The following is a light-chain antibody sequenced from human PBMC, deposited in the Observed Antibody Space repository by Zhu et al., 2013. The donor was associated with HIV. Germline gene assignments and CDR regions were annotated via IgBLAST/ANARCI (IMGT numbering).Light chain of an antibody. CDR1: QSVSSSQ. CDR2: VAS. V-gene: IGKV3-20*01. J-gene: IGKJ4*01. CDR3: QQYTSYLLT. Sequence: EIVLTQSPGTLSLSPGESATLSCRASQSVSSSQLAWYQQRPGQAPRLLIYVASSRATGVPDRFSGSGSGTEFTLTISNLQPDDFATYYCQQYTSYLLTFGGGPTWRSN.